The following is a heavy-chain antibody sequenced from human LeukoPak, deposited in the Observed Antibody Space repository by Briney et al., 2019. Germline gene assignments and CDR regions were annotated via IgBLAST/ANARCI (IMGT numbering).Heavy chain of an antibody. CDR1: GFTFSSYG. Sequence: GGSLRLSCAASGFTFSSYGMHWVRQAPGKGLEWVSYISSSGSTIYYADSVKGRFTISRDNAKNSLYLQMNSLRAEDTAVYYCAKDGAYSGYDWTFDYWGQGTLVTVSS. CDR2: ISSSGSTI. J-gene: IGHJ4*02. D-gene: IGHD5-12*01. CDR3: AKDGAYSGYDWTFDY. V-gene: IGHV3-48*04.